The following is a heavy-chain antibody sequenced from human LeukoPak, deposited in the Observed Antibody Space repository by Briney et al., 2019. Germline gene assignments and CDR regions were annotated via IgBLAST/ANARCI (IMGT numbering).Heavy chain of an antibody. V-gene: IGHV4-4*07. D-gene: IGHD3-3*01. J-gene: IGHJ6*03. CDR1: GGSFSSYY. CDR3: ARVLRGYDFWSGYGYYYYYMDV. CDR2: IYTSGST. Sequence: SETLSLTCTVSGGSFSSYYWSWIRQPAGKGLEWIGRIYTSGSTNYNPSLKSRVTMSVDTSKNQFSLKLSSVTAADTAVYYCARVLRGYDFWSGYGYYYYYMDVWGKGTTVTVSS.